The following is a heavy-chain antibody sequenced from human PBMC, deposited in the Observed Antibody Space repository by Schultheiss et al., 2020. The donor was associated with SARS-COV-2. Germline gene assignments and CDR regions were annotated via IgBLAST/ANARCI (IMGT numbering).Heavy chain of an antibody. CDR2: INHSERT. V-gene: IGHV4-34*01. D-gene: IGHD4-17*01. CDR3: ARVTDDYGDYVRWFDS. J-gene: IGHJ5*01. CDR1: GGSFSGYY. Sequence: SQTLSLTCAVYGGSFSGYYWSWIRQPPGKGLEWIGEINHSERTNYIPSLKSRVTISVDTSKNQFSLKLSSVTAADTAVYYCARVTDDYGDYVRWFDSWGQGTLVTVSS.